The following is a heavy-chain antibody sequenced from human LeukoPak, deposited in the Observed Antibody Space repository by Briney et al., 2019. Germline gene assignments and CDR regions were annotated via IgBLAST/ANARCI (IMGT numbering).Heavy chain of an antibody. CDR3: AREECSGGSCYIDY. J-gene: IGHJ4*02. D-gene: IGHD2-15*01. V-gene: IGHV3-7*01. CDR1: GFTFSNYW. CDR2: IKQDGSEK. Sequence: PGGSLRLSCAASGFTFSNYWMNWVRQAPGKGLEWVANIKQDGSEKYYVDSVKGRFTVSRDNTKNSLYLLMNSLRAEDTAVYNCAREECSGGSCYIDYWGQGTLVTVSS.